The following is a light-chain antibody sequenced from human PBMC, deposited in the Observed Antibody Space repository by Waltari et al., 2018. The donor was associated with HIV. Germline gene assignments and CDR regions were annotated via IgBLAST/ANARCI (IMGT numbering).Light chain of an antibody. CDR2: ENN. Sequence: QSVLTQPPSVSATPRQKVTISCSRTSYNIGKTYVSWFQQLPGTAPKLLIYENNKRPSGIPDRFSGSKSGTSATLGITGLQTGDEADYYCGTWDTSLSAVVFGGGTKLAVL. V-gene: IGLV1-51*02. CDR3: GTWDTSLSAVV. J-gene: IGLJ2*01. CDR1: SYNIGKTY.